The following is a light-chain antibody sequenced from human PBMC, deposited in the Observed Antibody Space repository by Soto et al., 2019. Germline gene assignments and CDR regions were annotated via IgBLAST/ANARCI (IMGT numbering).Light chain of an antibody. CDR3: HQRSNWPPT. Sequence: EIVLTQSPATLSLSPGERATLSCRASQSVSSYLAWYQQKPGQAPRLLISDASTRATGIPASFSGSGSGTDFPLTITSLEPEDFAVYYCHQRSNWPPTFGQGTKVEIK. CDR2: DAS. J-gene: IGKJ1*01. CDR1: QSVSSY. V-gene: IGKV3-11*01.